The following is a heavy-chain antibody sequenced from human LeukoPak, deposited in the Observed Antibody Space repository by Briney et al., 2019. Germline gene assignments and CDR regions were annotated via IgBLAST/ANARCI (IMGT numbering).Heavy chain of an antibody. J-gene: IGHJ4*02. CDR1: GFTFSSYG. CDR2: IWYDGSNK. CDR3: ARDSEVGATSCDY. V-gene: IGHV3-33*01. D-gene: IGHD1-26*01. Sequence: GWSLRLSCAASGFTFSSYGMHRVRQAPGTGLEGVAVIWYDGSNKYYAESAKGRFTISRDNCKNTLYLQMNSLRAEDTAVYYCARDSEVGATSCDYWGQGTLVTVSS.